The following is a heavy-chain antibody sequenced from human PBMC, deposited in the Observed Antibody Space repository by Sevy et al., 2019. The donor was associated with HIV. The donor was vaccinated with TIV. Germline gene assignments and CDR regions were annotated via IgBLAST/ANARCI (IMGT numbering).Heavy chain of an antibody. V-gene: IGHV3-15*01. CDR2: IKSKTDGGTT. J-gene: IGHJ6*03. CDR1: GFTFSNAW. CDR3: TTGGESSSWSEVSYYYYYYYMDV. D-gene: IGHD6-13*01. Sequence: GGSLRLSCAASGFTFSNAWMSWVRQAPGKGLEWVGRIKSKTDGGTTDYAEPVKGRFTISRDDSKNTLYLQMNSLKTEDTAVYYCTTGGESSSWSEVSYYYYYYYMDVWGKGTTVTVSS.